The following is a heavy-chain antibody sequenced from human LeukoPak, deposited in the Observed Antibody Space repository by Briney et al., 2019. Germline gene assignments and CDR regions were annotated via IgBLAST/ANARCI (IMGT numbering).Heavy chain of an antibody. D-gene: IGHD3-10*01. J-gene: IGHJ5*02. CDR2: ISAYNGNT. CDR3: ARVGSGSYYNPSWFDP. Sequence: ASVKVSCKASGYTFTSYGISWVRQAPGQGLEWMGWISAYNGNTNYAQKLQGRVTMTTDTSTSTAYMELRSLRSDDTAVYYCARVGSGSYYNPSWFDPWGQGTLVTVSS. CDR1: GYTFTSYG. V-gene: IGHV1-18*01.